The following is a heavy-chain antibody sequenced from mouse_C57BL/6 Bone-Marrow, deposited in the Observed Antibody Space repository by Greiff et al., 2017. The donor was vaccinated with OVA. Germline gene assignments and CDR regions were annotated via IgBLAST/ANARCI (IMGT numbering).Heavy chain of an antibody. J-gene: IGHJ2*01. CDR1: GYTFTDYY. Sequence: VQLQQSGPELVKPGASVKISCKASGYTFTDYYMNWVKQSPGKSLEWIGDINPNNGGTSYNQKFKGKATLTVDKSSSTAYMELRSLTSEDSAVDYCARGLLWLRRFDYWGQGTTLTVSS. V-gene: IGHV1-26*01. CDR2: INPNNGGT. D-gene: IGHD2-2*01. CDR3: ARGLLWLRRFDY.